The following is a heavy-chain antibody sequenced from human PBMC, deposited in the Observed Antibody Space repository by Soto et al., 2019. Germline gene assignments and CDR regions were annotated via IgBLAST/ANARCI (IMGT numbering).Heavy chain of an antibody. CDR3: VRFYGGNLGYYYGMDV. V-gene: IGHV1-46*01. J-gene: IGHJ6*02. D-gene: IGHD4-17*01. CDR2: INPSGGST. CDR1: GYTFTSYY. Sequence: ASVKVSCKASGYTFTSYYMHWVRQAPGQGLEWMGIINPSGGSTSYAQKFQGRVTMTTDTSTSTAYMELRSLRSDDTAVYYCVRFYGGNLGYYYGMDVWGQGTTVTVSS.